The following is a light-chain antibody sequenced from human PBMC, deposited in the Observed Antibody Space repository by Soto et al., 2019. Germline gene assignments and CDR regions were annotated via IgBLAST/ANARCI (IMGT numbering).Light chain of an antibody. J-gene: IGKJ4*01. CDR1: QSVSSY. CDR2: DAS. Sequence: EIVLTQSPATLSLSPGERATLSCRASQSVSSYLGWYQQKPGQAPRLLIYDASNRATGTPARFSGSGSGTDFTLTITSLEPEDFAVYYCQQRSNWPPFTFGGGTKVEIK. V-gene: IGKV3-11*01. CDR3: QQRSNWPPFT.